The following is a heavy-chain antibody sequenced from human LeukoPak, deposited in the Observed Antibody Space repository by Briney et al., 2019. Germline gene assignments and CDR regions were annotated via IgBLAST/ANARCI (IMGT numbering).Heavy chain of an antibody. J-gene: IGHJ6*03. Sequence: SETLSLTCAVYGGAFSGYYWSCIRQPPRGGLEWIGEINHSGSTNYNPSLKSRVTISVDTSKNQFSLKLSSVTAADTAVYYCARVSFFRWASTRPSYYYYYMDVWGKGTTVTISS. CDR1: GGAFSGYY. D-gene: IGHD2-15*01. CDR2: INHSGST. CDR3: ARVSFFRWASTRPSYYYYYMDV. V-gene: IGHV4-34*01.